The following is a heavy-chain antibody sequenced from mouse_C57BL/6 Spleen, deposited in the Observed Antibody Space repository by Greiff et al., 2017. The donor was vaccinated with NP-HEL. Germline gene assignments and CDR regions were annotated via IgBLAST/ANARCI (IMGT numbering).Heavy chain of an antibody. V-gene: IGHV7-3*01. CDR3: ARYPLTGTFDY. Sequence: EVKLMESGGGLVQPGGSLSLSCAASGFTFTDYYMSWVRQPPGKALEWLGFIRNKANGYTTEYSASVKGRFTISRDNSQSILYLQMNALRAEDSATYYCARYPLTGTFDYWGQGTTLTVSS. CDR1: GFTFTDYY. CDR2: IRNKANGYTT. J-gene: IGHJ2*01. D-gene: IGHD4-1*01.